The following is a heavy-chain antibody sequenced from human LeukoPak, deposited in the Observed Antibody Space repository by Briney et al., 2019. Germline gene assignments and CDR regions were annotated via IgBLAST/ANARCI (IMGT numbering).Heavy chain of an antibody. CDR1: GGSISSSSYY. Sequence: SETLSLTCTVSGGSISSSSYYWGWIRQPPGKGLEWIGSIYYSGSTNYNPSLKSRVTIPVDTSKNQFSLKLSSVTAADTAVYYCASLQVATAYYFDYWGQGTLVTVSS. CDR2: IYYSGST. D-gene: IGHD5-12*01. V-gene: IGHV4-39*07. J-gene: IGHJ4*02. CDR3: ASLQVATAYYFDY.